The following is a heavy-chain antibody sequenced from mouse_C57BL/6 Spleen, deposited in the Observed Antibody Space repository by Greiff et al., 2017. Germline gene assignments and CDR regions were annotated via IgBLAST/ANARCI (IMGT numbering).Heavy chain of an antibody. CDR1: GYTFTSYW. V-gene: IGHV1-55*01. J-gene: IGHJ4*01. CDR3: ARGGSSGYPYYYAMDY. CDR2: IYPGSGST. D-gene: IGHD3-2*02. Sequence: QVQLQQPGAELVKPGASVKMSCKASGYTFTSYWITWVKQRPGQGLEWIGDIYPGSGSTNYNEKFKSKATLTVDPSYSTAYMQLSSLTSEDSAVYYGARGGSSGYPYYYAMDYWGQGTSVTASS.